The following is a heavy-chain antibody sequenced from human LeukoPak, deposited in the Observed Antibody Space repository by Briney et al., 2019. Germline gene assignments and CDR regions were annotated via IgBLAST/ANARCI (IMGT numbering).Heavy chain of an antibody. J-gene: IGHJ3*02. CDR3: ARGQDYYDSSGYYYVGAFDI. CDR1: GFTFSSYS. V-gene: IGHV3-21*01. CDR2: ISSSSSYI. D-gene: IGHD3-22*01. Sequence: GGSLRLSCAASGFTFSSYSMNWVRQAPGKGLEWVSSISSSSSYIYYADSVKGRFTISRDNAKNSLYLQMNSLRAEDTAVYYCARGQDYYDSSGYYYVGAFDIWGQGTMVTVSS.